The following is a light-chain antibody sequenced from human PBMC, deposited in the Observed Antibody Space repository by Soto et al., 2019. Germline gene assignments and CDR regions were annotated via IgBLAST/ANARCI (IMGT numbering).Light chain of an antibody. CDR1: QSISTW. J-gene: IGKJ1*01. V-gene: IGKV1-5*03. CDR2: KAS. CDR3: HQDNSHRAWT. Sequence: DIQMTQSPATLSASVGDRVTITCRASQSISTWLAWYQQKPGKAPKLLIHKASNLLSGVPSRFSGSGSGTDSTLTLSSLHPDAFATYYCHQDNSHRAWTFGQGTKVEI.